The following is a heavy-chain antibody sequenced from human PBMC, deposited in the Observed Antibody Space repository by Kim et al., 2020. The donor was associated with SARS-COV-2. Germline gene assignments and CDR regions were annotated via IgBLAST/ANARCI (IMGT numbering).Heavy chain of an antibody. CDR2: IKQDGSEE. CDR3: ARDLYWGAYSGYDLGTFDY. V-gene: IGHV3-7*01. CDR1: GFTFSSYW. Sequence: GGSLRLSCAASGFTFSSYWMSWVRQAPGKGLEWVANIKQDGSEEYYVDSVKGRFTISRDNAKNSLYLQMNSLRAEDTAVYYCARDLYWGAYSGYDLGTFDYWGQGTLVTVSS. J-gene: IGHJ4*02. D-gene: IGHD5-12*01.